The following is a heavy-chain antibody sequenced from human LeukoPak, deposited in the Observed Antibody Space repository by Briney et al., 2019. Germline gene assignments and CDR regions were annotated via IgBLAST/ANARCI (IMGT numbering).Heavy chain of an antibody. Sequence: GGSLRLSCTASGFTFGDYAMSWVRQAPGKGLEWVGFIGSKAYGGTTEYAASVKGRFTISRDDSKSIAYLQMNSLKTEDTAVYYCTRGPMEYVYYDFWSGYYMAGDYWGQGTLVTVSS. V-gene: IGHV3-49*04. J-gene: IGHJ4*02. CDR3: TRGPMEYVYYDFWSGYYMAGDY. CDR2: IGSKAYGGTT. CDR1: GFTFGDYA. D-gene: IGHD3-3*01.